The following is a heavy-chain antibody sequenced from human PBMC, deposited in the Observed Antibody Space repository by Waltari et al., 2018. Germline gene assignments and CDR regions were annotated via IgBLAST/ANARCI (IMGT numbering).Heavy chain of an antibody. CDR1: GGSIRSSSYY. J-gene: IGHJ2*01. Sequence: QLQLQESGPGLVKPSETLSLTCTVSGGSIRSSSYYWGWIRQPPGKGLEWIGSIEYGGCTYYNPASKSRVTKSVDTSKNQFSLKLSAVTAADTAVYYWARRGSGVITRYFDLWGRGTLVTVSS. CDR2: IEYGGCT. D-gene: IGHD3-22*01. CDR3: ARRGSGVITRYFDL. V-gene: IGHV4-39*01.